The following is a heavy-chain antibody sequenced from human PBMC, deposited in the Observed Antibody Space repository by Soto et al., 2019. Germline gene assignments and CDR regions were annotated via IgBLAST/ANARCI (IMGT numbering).Heavy chain of an antibody. D-gene: IGHD6-13*01. J-gene: IGHJ6*02. CDR1: GGTFSRYS. V-gene: IGHV1-69*13. CDR2: IIPIFGTA. Sequence: SVKVSCKASGGTFSRYSISWVRQAPGQGLEWMGGIIPIFGTANYAQKFQGRVTITADESTSTAYMELSSLRSEDTAVYYCARGRIKQDSSSWYPYYYGMDVWGQGTTVTVSS. CDR3: ARGRIKQDSSSWYPYYYGMDV.